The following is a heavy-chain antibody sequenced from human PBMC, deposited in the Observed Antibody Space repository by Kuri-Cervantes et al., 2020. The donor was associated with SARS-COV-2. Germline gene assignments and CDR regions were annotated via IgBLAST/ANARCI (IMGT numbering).Heavy chain of an antibody. V-gene: IGHV3-74*01. CDR2: INPDGSYT. Sequence: LSLTCAVSGFTVSSNYMRWVRQAPGKGLVWVSRINPDGSYTNNADSVKGRFTLSRDNAKNMPFLQMNSLRAEDTAVYYCIRDGDHWNFDYWGQGTLVTVSS. CDR3: IRDGDHWNFDY. CDR1: GFTVSSNY. D-gene: IGHD1-1*01. J-gene: IGHJ4*02.